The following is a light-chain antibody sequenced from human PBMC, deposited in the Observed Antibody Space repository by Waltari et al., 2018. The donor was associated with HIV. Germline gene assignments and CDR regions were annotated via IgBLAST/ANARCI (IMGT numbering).Light chain of an antibody. Sequence: QSALTQPASVSGSPGQSITISCIGTNSDVGGYNYVSWYQQHPGKAPKLLIYEVTNLPSGISNRFSGSKSGNPASLTISGLQAEDEADYYCSSYTPTNTVIFGGGTKLTVL. V-gene: IGLV2-14*01. CDR3: SSYTPTNTVI. CDR1: NSDVGGYNY. J-gene: IGLJ2*01. CDR2: EVT.